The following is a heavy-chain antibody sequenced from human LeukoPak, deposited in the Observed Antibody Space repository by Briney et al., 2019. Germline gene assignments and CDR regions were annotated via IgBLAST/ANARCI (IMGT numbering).Heavy chain of an antibody. CDR3: ARDRGSYRKDAFDI. V-gene: IGHV4-31*03. Sequence: NPSETLSLTCTVSGGSISSGGYYWSWIRQHPGKGLEWIGYIYYSGSTYYNPSLKSRVTISVDTSKNQFSLKLSSVTAADTAVCYCARDRGSYRKDAFDIWGQGTMVTVSS. CDR2: IYYSGST. J-gene: IGHJ3*02. CDR1: GGSISSGGYY. D-gene: IGHD1-26*01.